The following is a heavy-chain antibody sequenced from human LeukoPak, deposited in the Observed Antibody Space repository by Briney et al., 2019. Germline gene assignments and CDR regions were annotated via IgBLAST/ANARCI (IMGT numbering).Heavy chain of an antibody. V-gene: IGHV1-18*01. CDR1: GYTFNTYG. CDR3: AREERGYSGDY. D-gene: IGHD5-12*01. Sequence: ASVKVSCKASGYTFNTYGISWVRQAPGQGLGWMGWISAYNGNTNYAQKLQGRVTMTTDTSTSTAYMELRSLRSDDTAVYYCAREERGYSGDYWGQGTLVTVSS. J-gene: IGHJ4*02. CDR2: ISAYNGNT.